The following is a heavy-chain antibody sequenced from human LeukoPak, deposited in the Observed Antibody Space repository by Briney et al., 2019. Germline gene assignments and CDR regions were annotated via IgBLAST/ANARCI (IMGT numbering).Heavy chain of an antibody. Sequence: ASVKVSCKASGYTFTGYYMHWVRQAPGQGLEWMGWINPNSGGTNYAQKFQGRVTMTRDTSISTAYMELSGLRSDDTAVYYCARVRRIAVAVDYWGQGTLVTVSS. J-gene: IGHJ4*02. D-gene: IGHD6-19*01. CDR1: GYTFTGYY. V-gene: IGHV1-2*02. CDR3: ARVRRIAVAVDY. CDR2: INPNSGGT.